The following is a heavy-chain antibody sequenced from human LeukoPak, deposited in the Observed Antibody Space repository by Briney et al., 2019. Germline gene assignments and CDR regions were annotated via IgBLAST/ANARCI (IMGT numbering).Heavy chain of an antibody. CDR1: GGSISSYY. CDR3: AGYTAKATKKDAFDI. D-gene: IGHD3-16*02. J-gene: IGHJ3*02. CDR2: IYYSGST. V-gene: IGHV4-59*08. Sequence: SETLSLTCTVSGGSISSYYWSWIRQPPGKGLEWIGYIYYSGSTYYNPSLKSRVTISVDTSKNQFSLKLSSVTAADTAVYYCAGYTAKATKKDAFDIWGQGTMVTVSS.